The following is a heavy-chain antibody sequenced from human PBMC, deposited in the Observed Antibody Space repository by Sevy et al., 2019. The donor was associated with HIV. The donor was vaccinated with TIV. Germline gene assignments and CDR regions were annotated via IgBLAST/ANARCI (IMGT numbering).Heavy chain of an antibody. D-gene: IGHD3-10*01. Sequence: GGSLRLSCAASGFTFSSYSMNWVRQAPGKGLEWVSSISSNSSYIYYADSLKGRFTISRDNAKNSLYLQMNSLGAEDTAVYYCARGLVRGDTKDGWGQGTLVTVSS. CDR3: ARGLVRGDTKDG. V-gene: IGHV3-21*01. CDR2: ISSNSSYI. CDR1: GFTFSSYS. J-gene: IGHJ4*02.